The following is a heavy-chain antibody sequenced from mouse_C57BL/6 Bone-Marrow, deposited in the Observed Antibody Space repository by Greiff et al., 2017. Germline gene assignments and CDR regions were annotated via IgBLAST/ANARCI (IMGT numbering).Heavy chain of an antibody. CDR2: INPGSGGT. CDR3: VIYYYGLFYAMDY. CDR1: GYAFTNYL. J-gene: IGHJ4*01. D-gene: IGHD1-1*01. Sequence: QVQLQQSGAELVRPGTSVKVSCKASGYAFTNYLIEWVKQRPGQGLEWIGVINPGSGGTNYNEKFKGKATLTADKSSSTAYMQLSSLTSEDSAVYFCVIYYYGLFYAMDYWGQGTSVTVSS. V-gene: IGHV1-54*01.